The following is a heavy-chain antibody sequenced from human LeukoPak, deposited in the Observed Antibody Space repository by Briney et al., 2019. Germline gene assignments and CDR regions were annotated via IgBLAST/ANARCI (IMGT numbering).Heavy chain of an antibody. CDR3: ARVMTGIVGATEDY. Sequence: PGGSLRLSCAASGFTFSSYSMNWVRQAPGKGLEWVSSISSSSSYIYYADSVKGRFTISRDNAKNSLYLQMNSLRAEDTAVYYCARVMTGIVGATEDYWGQGTLVTVSS. CDR1: GFTFSSYS. CDR2: ISSSSSYI. V-gene: IGHV3-21*01. J-gene: IGHJ4*02. D-gene: IGHD1-26*01.